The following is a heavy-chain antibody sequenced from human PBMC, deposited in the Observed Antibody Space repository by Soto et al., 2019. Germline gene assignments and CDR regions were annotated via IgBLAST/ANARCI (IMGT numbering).Heavy chain of an antibody. CDR1: GASISSTNW. CDR3: AREGQELRD. J-gene: IGHJ4*01. CDR2: IFHDGRT. Sequence: QVQLQESGPGLVKPSGTLSLTCAVSGASISSTNWWSWVRQFPGKGLEWIGEIFHDGRTNYNPSLKSRVTISVDKSKNHFSLELTSVTAADTAIYYCAREGQELRDWGHGTLVIVSS. D-gene: IGHD6-13*01. V-gene: IGHV4-4*02.